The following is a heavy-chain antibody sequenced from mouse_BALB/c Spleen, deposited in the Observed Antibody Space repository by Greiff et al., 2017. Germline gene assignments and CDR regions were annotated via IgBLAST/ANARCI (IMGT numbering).Heavy chain of an antibody. CDR2: ISSGGSYT. CDR3: TREDYYGSTSFAY. Sequence: DVKLVESGGGLVKPGGSLKLSCAASGFTFSSYTMSWVRQTPEKRLEWVATISSGGSYTYYPDSVKGRFTISRDNAKNTLYLQMSSLKSEDTAMYYCTREDYYGSTSFAYWGQGTLVTVSA. J-gene: IGHJ3*01. D-gene: IGHD1-1*01. CDR1: GFTFSSYT. V-gene: IGHV5-6-4*01.